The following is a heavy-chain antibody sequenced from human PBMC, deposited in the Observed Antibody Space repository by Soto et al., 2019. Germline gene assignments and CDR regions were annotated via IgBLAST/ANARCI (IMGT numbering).Heavy chain of an antibody. V-gene: IGHV1-8*01. Sequence: ASVKVSCKASGYTFTSYDINLVRQATGQGLEWMGWMNPNSGNTGYAQKFQGRVTMTRNTSISTAYMELSSLRSEDTAVYYCARANSGYDFYYYYYMDVWGKGTTVTVSS. D-gene: IGHD5-12*01. J-gene: IGHJ6*03. CDR3: ARANSGYDFYYYYYMDV. CDR1: GYTFTSYD. CDR2: MNPNSGNT.